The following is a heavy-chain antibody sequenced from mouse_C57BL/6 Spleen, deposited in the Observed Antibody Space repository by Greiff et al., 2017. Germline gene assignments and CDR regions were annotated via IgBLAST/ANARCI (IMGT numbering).Heavy chain of an antibody. CDR3: ARSEYGYVYAMDY. V-gene: IGHV1-77*01. J-gene: IGHJ4*01. CDR1: GYNFTDYY. D-gene: IGHD2-2*01. CDR2: IGPGSGSN. Sequence: VQLQESGAELVKPGASVKISCKASGYNFTDYYINWVKQRPGQGLEWIGKIGPGSGSNYYNEKVKGKATLTADKSSSTAYMQLSSLTSEDSAVYFCARSEYGYVYAMDYWGQGTSVTVSS.